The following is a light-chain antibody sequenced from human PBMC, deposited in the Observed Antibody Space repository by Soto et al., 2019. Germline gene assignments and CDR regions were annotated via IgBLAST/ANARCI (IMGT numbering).Light chain of an antibody. CDR2: EVS. J-gene: IGLJ3*02. V-gene: IGLV2-8*01. CDR1: SSAVGAYNY. CDR3: CSYAGSTNLGV. Sequence: QSALTQPPSASGSPGQSATISCTGTSSAVGAYNYVSWYQQHPGKAPKVLIFEVSKRPSGVPDRFTGSKSGNTASLTVYGLQAEDEADYYCCSYAGSTNLGVFGGGTKLTVL.